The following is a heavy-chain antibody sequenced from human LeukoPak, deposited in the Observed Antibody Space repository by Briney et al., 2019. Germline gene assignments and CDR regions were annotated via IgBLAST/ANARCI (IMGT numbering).Heavy chain of an antibody. Sequence: TGGSLRLSCAASGFTFSSYGMHWVRQAPGKGLEWVAVISYDGSNKYYADSVKGRFTISRDNSKNTLYLQMNSLRAEDTAVYYCARDGDSSGIDYWGQGTLVTVSS. V-gene: IGHV3-30*19. CDR3: ARDGDSSGIDY. CDR2: ISYDGSNK. CDR1: GFTFSSYG. J-gene: IGHJ4*02. D-gene: IGHD6-19*01.